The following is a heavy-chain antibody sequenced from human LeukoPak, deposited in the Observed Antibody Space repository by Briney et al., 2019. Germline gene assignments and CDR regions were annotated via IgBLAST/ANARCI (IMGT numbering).Heavy chain of an antibody. Sequence: ASVKVSCTASGYTFTSYDINWVRQATGQGLEWMGWMNPNSGNTGYAQKFQGRVTITRNTSISTAYMELSSLRSEDTAVYYCARGFSWSKYPFDYWGQGTLVTVSS. V-gene: IGHV1-8*03. CDR3: ARGFSWSKYPFDY. D-gene: IGHD2-2*01. CDR2: MNPNSGNT. J-gene: IGHJ4*02. CDR1: GYTFTSYD.